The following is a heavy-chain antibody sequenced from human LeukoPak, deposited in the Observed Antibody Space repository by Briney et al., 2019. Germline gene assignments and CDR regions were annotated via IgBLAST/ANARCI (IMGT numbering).Heavy chain of an antibody. D-gene: IGHD6-13*01. V-gene: IGHV3-48*03. J-gene: IGHJ2*01. CDR3: ARKTERPGPVGRDRYFDL. CDR2: INDGGDAM. Sequence: GGSLRLSCEASGFTFNNYEMIWVRRAPGKGLEWVSYINDGGDAMNYATSVKGRFTTSRDDAKKSVYLHMNSLRAEDTGVYFCARKTERPGPVGRDRYFDLWGRGTQIIVSS. CDR1: GFTFNNYE.